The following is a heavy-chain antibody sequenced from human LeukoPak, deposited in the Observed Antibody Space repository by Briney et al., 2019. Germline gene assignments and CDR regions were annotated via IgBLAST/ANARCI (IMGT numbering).Heavy chain of an antibody. D-gene: IGHD6-13*01. J-gene: IGHJ6*02. CDR2: IYYSGST. CDR1: GGSISSYY. CDR3: ARQLGNDGSSWYFAYYYYGMDV. V-gene: IGHV4-59*08. Sequence: SETLSLTCTVSGGSISSYYWSWIRQPPGKGLEWIGYIYYSGSTNYNPSLKSRVTISVDTSKSQFSLKLSSVTAADTAVYYCARQLGNDGSSWYFAYYYYGMDVWGQGTTVTVSS.